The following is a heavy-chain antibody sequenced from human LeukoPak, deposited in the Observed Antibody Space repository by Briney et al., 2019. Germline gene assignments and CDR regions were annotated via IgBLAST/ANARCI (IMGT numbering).Heavy chain of an antibody. V-gene: IGHV4-61*02. J-gene: IGHJ4*02. CDR1: GGSISSGSYY. D-gene: IGHD5-12*01. CDR2: IYTSGST. Sequence: SETLSLTCTVSGGSISSGSYYWSWIRKPAGKGLEWIGRIYTSGSTNYNPSLKSRVTMSVDTSKNQFSPKLSSVTAADTAVYYCARATYSGYDWDFDYWGQGTLVTVSS. CDR3: ARATYSGYDWDFDY.